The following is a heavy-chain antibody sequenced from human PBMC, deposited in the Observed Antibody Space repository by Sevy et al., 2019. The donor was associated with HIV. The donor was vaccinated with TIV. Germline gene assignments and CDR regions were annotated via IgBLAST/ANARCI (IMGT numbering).Heavy chain of an antibody. D-gene: IGHD6-13*01. CDR3: ARSIAAAGTMYIWFDP. CDR2: IIPIFGTA. Sequence: SVKVSCKASGGTFSSYVISWVRHAPGKGLEWMGRIIPIFGTANYAQKFQGRVTITADKSTSTAYMELSSLRSEDTAVYYCARSIAAAGTMYIWFDPWGQGTLVTVSS. CDR1: GGTFSSYV. J-gene: IGHJ5*02. V-gene: IGHV1-69*06.